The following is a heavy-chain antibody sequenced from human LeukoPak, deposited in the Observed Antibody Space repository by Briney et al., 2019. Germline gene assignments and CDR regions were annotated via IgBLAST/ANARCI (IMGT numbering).Heavy chain of an antibody. V-gene: IGHV3-9*01. CDR3: ARDTSPYYYDSSGYYGE. CDR2: ISWNSGSI. D-gene: IGHD3-22*01. CDR1: GFTFDDYA. Sequence: GGSLRLSCAASGFTFDDYATHWVRQAPGKGLEWVSGISWNSGSIGYADSVKGRFTISRDNAKNSLYLQMNSLRAEDTALYYCARDTSPYYYDSSGYYGEWGQGTLVTVSS. J-gene: IGHJ4*02.